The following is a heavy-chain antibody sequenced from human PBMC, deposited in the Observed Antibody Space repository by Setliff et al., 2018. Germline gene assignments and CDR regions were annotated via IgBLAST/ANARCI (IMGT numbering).Heavy chain of an antibody. D-gene: IGHD4-17*01. CDR1: GFTFTSYW. CDR3: ARLRKDYGDYYYFDY. V-gene: IGHV3-7*01. CDR2: IKQDESEK. J-gene: IGHJ4*02. Sequence: GGSLRLSCADSGFTFTSYWRNWVRQAPGKGLEWVANIKQDESEKHYVGSVKRRFTISRDNARNSVYLQMNSLRAEDTAVYYCARLRKDYGDYYYFDYWGQGTLVTVSS.